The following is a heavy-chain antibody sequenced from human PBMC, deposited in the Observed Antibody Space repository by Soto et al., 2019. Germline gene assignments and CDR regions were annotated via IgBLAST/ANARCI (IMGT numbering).Heavy chain of an antibody. Sequence: QVQLVQSGAEVKKPGASVKVSCKASGYTFTSYAMHWVRQAPGQRLEWMGWINAGNGITKYSQKFQGSVTITRDTSASTAYMELSSLRSEDTAVYYCAREMIGYCSSTSCLGGWFDPWGQGTLVTVSS. J-gene: IGHJ5*02. CDR1: GYTFTSYA. CDR2: INAGNGIT. CDR3: AREMIGYCSSTSCLGGWFDP. V-gene: IGHV1-3*01. D-gene: IGHD2-2*01.